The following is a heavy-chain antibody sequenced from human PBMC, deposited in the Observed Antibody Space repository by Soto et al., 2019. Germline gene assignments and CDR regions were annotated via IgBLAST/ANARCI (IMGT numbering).Heavy chain of an antibody. J-gene: IGHJ4*02. V-gene: IGHV4-39*01. CDR2: IYYSGST. Sequence: PSETLSLTCTVSGGSISSSSYYWGWIRQPPGKGLEWIGSIYYSGSTYYNPSLKSRVTISVDTSKNQFSLKLSSVTAADTAVYYCARHPVPLYYYGSGRGNFDYSGQGTLVTVSS. CDR3: ARHPVPLYYYGSGRGNFDY. D-gene: IGHD3-10*01. CDR1: GGSISSSSYY.